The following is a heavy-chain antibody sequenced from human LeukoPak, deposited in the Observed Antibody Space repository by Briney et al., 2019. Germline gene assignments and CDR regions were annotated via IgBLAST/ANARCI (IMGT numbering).Heavy chain of an antibody. CDR3: ARHGGSGSYYYYGMDV. CDR1: GGSISSYY. D-gene: IGHD3-10*01. V-gene: IGHV4-4*07. Sequence: PSETLSLTCTVSGGSISSYYWSWIRQPAGKGLEWIGRIYTSGSTNYNPSLKSRVTMSVDTSKNQFSLKLSSVTAADTAVYYCARHGGSGSYYYYGMDVWGQGTTVTVSS. J-gene: IGHJ6*02. CDR2: IYTSGST.